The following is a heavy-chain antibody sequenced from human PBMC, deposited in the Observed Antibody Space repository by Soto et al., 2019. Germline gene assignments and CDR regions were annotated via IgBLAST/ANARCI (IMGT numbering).Heavy chain of an antibody. V-gene: IGHV4-59*01. CDR1: GGSISGYY. Sequence: SETLSLTCSVSGGSISGYYWSWIRQPPGKGLEWIGYFHYSRSTNYNPSHKSRVTISVDTSKNQFSLNLSSVTAADTAVYYCARTYTDAFDIWGQGTMVT. CDR3: ARTYTDAFDI. D-gene: IGHD2-2*02. CDR2: FHYSRST. J-gene: IGHJ3*02.